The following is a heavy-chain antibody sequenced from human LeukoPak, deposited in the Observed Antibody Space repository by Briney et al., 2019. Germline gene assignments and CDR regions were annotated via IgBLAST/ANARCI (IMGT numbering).Heavy chain of an antibody. V-gene: IGHV3-20*04. D-gene: IGHD2-2*01. CDR2: INWNGGSI. J-gene: IGHJ4*02. CDR1: GFTFSDYY. Sequence: GGSLRLSCAASGFTFSDYYMSWIRQAPGKGLGWVSGINWNGGSIGYADSVKGRFTISRDNVKNSLYLQMNSLRAEDTALYYCARGRSTFDYWGQGILVTVSS. CDR3: ARGRSTFDY.